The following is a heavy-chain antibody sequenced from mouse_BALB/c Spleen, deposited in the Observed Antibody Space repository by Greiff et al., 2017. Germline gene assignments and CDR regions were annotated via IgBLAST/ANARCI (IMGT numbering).Heavy chain of an antibody. V-gene: IGHV5-17*02. CDR2: ISSGSSTI. D-gene: IGHD4-1*01. J-gene: IGHJ2*01. CDR3: ARGNWGLDY. CDR1: GFTFSSFG. Sequence: EVQRVESGGGLVQPGGSRKLSCAASGFTFSSFGMHWVRQAPEKGLEWVAYISSGSSTIYYADTVKGRFTISRDNPKNTLFLQMTSLRSEDTAMYYCARGNWGLDYWGQGTTLTVSS.